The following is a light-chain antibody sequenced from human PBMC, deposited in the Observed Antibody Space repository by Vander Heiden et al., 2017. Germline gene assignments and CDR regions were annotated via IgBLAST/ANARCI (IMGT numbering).Light chain of an antibody. CDR2: DAS. CDR1: QIISRW. Sequence: DIQMTQSPANLSASVGDRVTITCRASQIISRWLAWYQQKPGKAPKLLIYDASNMQSGVPSRFSGSGSGTEFTLTISSLQPDDFANYYCQQYNSNSMFTFGQGTNLEI. J-gene: IGKJ2*01. CDR3: QQYNSNSMFT. V-gene: IGKV1-5*01.